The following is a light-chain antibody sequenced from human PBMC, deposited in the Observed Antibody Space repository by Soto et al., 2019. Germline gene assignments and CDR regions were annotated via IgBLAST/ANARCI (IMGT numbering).Light chain of an antibody. CDR3: AAWDDSLNGLYV. CDR1: SSNIGSNT. CDR2: SNN. V-gene: IGLV1-44*01. Sequence: QSVLTQPPSASGTPGQRVTISCSGSSSNIGSNTVNWYQQLPGTAPKLLIYSNNQRPSGVPDRFSGSKSGTSASLAISGLQSEDGTDYDCAAWDDSLNGLYVFGTGTKLTVL. J-gene: IGLJ1*01.